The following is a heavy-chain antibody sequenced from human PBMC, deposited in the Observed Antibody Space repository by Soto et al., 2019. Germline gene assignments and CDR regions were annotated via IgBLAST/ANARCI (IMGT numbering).Heavy chain of an antibody. CDR1: GFIFRDWF. Sequence: PGGSLRLSCAASGFIFRDWFMSWIRQAPGKGLEWISYISKDSGRATRYADSVKGRFTISRDNAKNSLFLQMNSLRAEDTAVYYCARDALPLNVVVPAAHYYYYGMDVWGQGTTVTVSS. CDR2: ISKDSGRAT. J-gene: IGHJ6*02. D-gene: IGHD2-2*01. V-gene: IGHV3-11*04. CDR3: ARDALPLNVVVPAAHYYYYGMDV.